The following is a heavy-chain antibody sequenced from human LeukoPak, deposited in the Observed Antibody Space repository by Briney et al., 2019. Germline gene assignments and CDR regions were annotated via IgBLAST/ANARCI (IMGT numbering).Heavy chain of an antibody. Sequence: SETLSLTCTVSAGSISSYYWGWIRQPAGKGLEWIGRIYTSGSTNYNPSLKSRVTMSVDTSKNQFSLKLSSVTAADTAVYYCARDHRGGDYFDYWGQGTLVTVSS. J-gene: IGHJ4*02. V-gene: IGHV4-4*07. CDR3: ARDHRGGDYFDY. D-gene: IGHD1-14*01. CDR1: AGSISSYY. CDR2: IYTSGST.